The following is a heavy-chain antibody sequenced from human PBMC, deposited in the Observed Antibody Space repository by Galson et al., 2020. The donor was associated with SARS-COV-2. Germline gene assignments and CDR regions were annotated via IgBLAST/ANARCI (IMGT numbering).Heavy chain of an antibody. CDR1: GYTLTELS. Sequence: ASVKVSCKVSGYTLTELSMHWVRQAPGKGLEWMGGFDPEDGETIYAQKFQGRVTMTEDTSTDTAYMELSSLRSEDTAVYYCATGSGSDTGGWFDPWGQGTLVTVSS. D-gene: IGHD1-26*01. CDR3: ATGSGSDTGGWFDP. J-gene: IGHJ5*02. V-gene: IGHV1-24*01. CDR2: FDPEDGET.